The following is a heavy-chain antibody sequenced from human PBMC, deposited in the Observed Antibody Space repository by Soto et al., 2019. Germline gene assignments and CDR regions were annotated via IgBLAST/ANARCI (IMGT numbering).Heavy chain of an antibody. CDR3: ARPLVAPVAGPYYYGMDV. D-gene: IGHD6-19*01. CDR1: GFTFNTYG. Sequence: QIQLVESGGGVVQPGRSLRLSCAASGFTFNTYGFNWVRQAPGKGLEWVAVIWYDGNTKYYADSVKGRFIISRDNLKNTLYLQMNSLTAEDTAVYYCARPLVAPVAGPYYYGMDVWGQGTTVTVSS. J-gene: IGHJ6*02. CDR2: IWYDGNTK. V-gene: IGHV3-33*01.